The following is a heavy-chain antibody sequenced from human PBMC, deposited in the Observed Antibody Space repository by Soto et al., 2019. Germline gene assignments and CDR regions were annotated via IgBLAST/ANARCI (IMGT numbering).Heavy chain of an antibody. J-gene: IGHJ4*02. D-gene: IGHD1-1*01. Sequence: SETLSLTCTVSGGFIWGWIRQSPDKGLEWIGYIYNSGRYSYNPSLESRLTISIDTSKNQFSLRLASVTAAGTAVYYCARTLPNRQLFDSWSQGTLVTVSS. CDR3: ARTLPNRQLFDS. V-gene: IGHV4-59*01. CDR1: GGFI. CDR2: IYNSGRY.